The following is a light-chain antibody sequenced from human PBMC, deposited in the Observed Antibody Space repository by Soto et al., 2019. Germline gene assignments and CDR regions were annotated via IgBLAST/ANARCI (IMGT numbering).Light chain of an antibody. CDR2: EGS. J-gene: IGLJ3*02. Sequence: QAVVTQPASVSGSPGQSITISCTGTSSDVGSYNLVSWYQQHPGKAPKLMIYEGSKRPSGVSNRFSGSKSGNMASLTISGLQAEDEADYYCCSYAGSSTWVFGGGTKLTVL. CDR1: SSDVGSYNL. V-gene: IGLV2-23*01. CDR3: CSYAGSSTWV.